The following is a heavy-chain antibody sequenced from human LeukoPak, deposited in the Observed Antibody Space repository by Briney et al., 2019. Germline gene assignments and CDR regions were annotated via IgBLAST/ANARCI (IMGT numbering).Heavy chain of an antibody. V-gene: IGHV4-39*01. CDR1: GGSISSSSYY. CDR3: ARVVVPAARLRFLELPRQGYFDY. Sequence: SETLSLTCTVSGGSISSSSYYWGWIRQPPGKGLEWIGSIYYSGSTYYNPSLKSRATISVDTSKNQFSLKLSSVTAADTAVYYCARVVVPAARLRFLELPRQGYFDYWGQGTLVTVSS. J-gene: IGHJ4*02. D-gene: IGHD3-3*01. CDR2: IYYSGST.